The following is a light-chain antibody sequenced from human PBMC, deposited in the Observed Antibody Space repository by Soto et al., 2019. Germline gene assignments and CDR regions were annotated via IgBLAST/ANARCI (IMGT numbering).Light chain of an antibody. CDR2: EVS. CDR1: SSDVGGYNY. V-gene: IGLV2-8*01. Sequence: QSALTQPPSASGSPGQSVTISCTGTSSDVGGYNYVSWYQQHPGKAPKLMIYEVSKRPSGVPDRFSSSKSGNTASLTVSGLRAEDEADYYCSSYAGSNNVVFGGGTKVTVL. J-gene: IGLJ2*01. CDR3: SSYAGSNNVV.